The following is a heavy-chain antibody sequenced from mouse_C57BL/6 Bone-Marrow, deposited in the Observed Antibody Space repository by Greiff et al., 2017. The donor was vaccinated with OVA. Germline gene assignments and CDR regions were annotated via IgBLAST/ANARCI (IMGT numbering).Heavy chain of an antibody. Sequence: QVQLQQSGAELMKPGASVKLSCKATGYTFTGYWIEWVKQRPGHGLEWIGEILPGSGSTNYHEKFKGKATFTADTSSNTAYMQLSSLTTEDSAIYYGARSSPHWYFDVWGTGTTVTVSS. CDR2: ILPGSGST. V-gene: IGHV1-9*01. J-gene: IGHJ1*03. CDR1: GYTFTGYW. D-gene: IGHD1-1*01. CDR3: ARSSPHWYFDV.